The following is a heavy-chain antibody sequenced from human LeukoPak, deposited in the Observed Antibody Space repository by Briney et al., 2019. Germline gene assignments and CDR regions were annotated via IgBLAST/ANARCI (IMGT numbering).Heavy chain of an antibody. D-gene: IGHD3-22*01. J-gene: IGHJ4*02. CDR1: GYTFTGYY. Sequence: ASVKVSCKASGYTFTGYYIHWVRQAPGQGLEWMGYINPNSGYTNYAQKFQDRVTVTRDTSISTAYMELRRLRSDDTAVYYCAREEANTRIHFDYWGQGTLVTVSS. CDR2: INPNSGYT. V-gene: IGHV1-2*02. CDR3: AREEANTRIHFDY.